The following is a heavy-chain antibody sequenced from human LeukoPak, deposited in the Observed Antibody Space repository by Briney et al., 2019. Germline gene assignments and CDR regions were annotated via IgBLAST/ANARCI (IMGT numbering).Heavy chain of an antibody. Sequence: SVKVSCKASGGTFSSYTISWVRQAPGQGLEWMGRIIPILGIANYAQKFQGRVTITADKSTSTAYMELSSLRSEVTAVYYCARVDCSSTSCYTLWFDPWGQGTLVTVSS. CDR2: IIPILGIA. D-gene: IGHD2-2*02. J-gene: IGHJ5*02. CDR1: GGTFSSYT. V-gene: IGHV1-69*02. CDR3: ARVDCSSTSCYTLWFDP.